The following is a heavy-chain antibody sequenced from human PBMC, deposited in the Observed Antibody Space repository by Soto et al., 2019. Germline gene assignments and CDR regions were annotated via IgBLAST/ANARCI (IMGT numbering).Heavy chain of an antibody. J-gene: IGHJ4*02. V-gene: IGHV3-7*05. D-gene: IGHD2-15*01. CDR2: IKQDGSEK. Sequence: GGSLRLSCAASGFTFSSYWMSWVRQAPGKGLEWVANIKQDGSEKYYVDSVKGRFTISRDNAKNSLYLQMNSLRAEDTAVYYCARDRATWGDHCSGGSCFCGDYWGQGTLVTVSS. CDR3: ARDRATWGDHCSGGSCFCGDY. CDR1: GFTFSSYW.